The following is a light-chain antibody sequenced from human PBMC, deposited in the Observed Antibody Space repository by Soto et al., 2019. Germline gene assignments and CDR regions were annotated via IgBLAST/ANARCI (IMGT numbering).Light chain of an antibody. J-gene: IGKJ3*01. CDR1: QSVSSY. CDR3: QRSSNWPPLT. CDR2: DAS. V-gene: IGKV3-11*01. Sequence: EIVLTQSPATLSLSPVERATLSCRASQSVSSYFACYQQKPGQAPRLLLYDASNRAPGIPARFSGSGSGTDITLTISSLQPEDVAAYYCQRSSNWPPLTFGRGTKVEIK.